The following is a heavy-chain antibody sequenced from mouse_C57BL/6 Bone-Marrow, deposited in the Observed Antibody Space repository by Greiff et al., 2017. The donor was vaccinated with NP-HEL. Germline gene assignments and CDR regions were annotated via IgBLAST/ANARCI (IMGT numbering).Heavy chain of an antibody. D-gene: IGHD2-14*01. V-gene: IGHV1-55*01. CDR1: GYTFTSYW. CDR2: IYPGSGST. J-gene: IGHJ3*01. CDR3: ARWGTKLRGGFAY. Sequence: VQLQQPGAELVKPGASVKMSCKASGYTFTSYWITWVKQRPGQGLEWIGDIYPGSGSTNYNEKFKSKATLTVDTSSSTAYMQLSSLTSEDSAVYYCARWGTKLRGGFAYWGQGTLVTVSA.